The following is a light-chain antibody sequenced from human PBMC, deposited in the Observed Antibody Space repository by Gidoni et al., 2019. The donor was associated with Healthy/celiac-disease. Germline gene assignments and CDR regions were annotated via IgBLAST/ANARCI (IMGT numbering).Light chain of an antibody. CDR3: SSYTSSSTWV. CDR2: EVS. Sequence: QSALTPPASVSGSPGQSITISCPGTSSDVGGYNYVSWYQQHPGKAPKLMIYEVSNRPSGVPNRFSGSKSGNTASLTISGLQAEDEADYYCSSYTSSSTWVFGGGTKLTVL. J-gene: IGLJ3*02. V-gene: IGLV2-14*01. CDR1: SSDVGGYNY.